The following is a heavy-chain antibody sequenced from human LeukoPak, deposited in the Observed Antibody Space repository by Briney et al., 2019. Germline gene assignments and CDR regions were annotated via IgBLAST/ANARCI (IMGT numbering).Heavy chain of an antibody. J-gene: IGHJ4*02. CDR1: GGTSSSYA. Sequence: SVKVSCKASGGTSSSYAISWVRQAPGQGLEWMGGIIPIFGTANYAQKFQGRVTITADESTSTAYMELSSLRSEDTAVYYCARNRAAGGGYYFDYWGQGTLVTVSS. CDR2: IIPIFGTA. V-gene: IGHV1-69*13. D-gene: IGHD6-13*01. CDR3: ARNRAAGGGYYFDY.